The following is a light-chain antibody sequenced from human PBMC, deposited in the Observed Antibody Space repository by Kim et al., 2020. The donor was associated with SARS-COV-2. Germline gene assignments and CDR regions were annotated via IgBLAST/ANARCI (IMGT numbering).Light chain of an antibody. CDR3: QQSYIVPYT. CDR2: AAS. V-gene: IGKV1-39*01. CDR1: RTVDTY. Sequence: SASVGDRDTITCRASRTVDTYLNWYQQKPGKAPNLLIYAASTLHTGVPPRFSGSGSGTYFTLTISSLQPEDFASYYCQQSYIVPYTFGQATKLEI. J-gene: IGKJ2*01.